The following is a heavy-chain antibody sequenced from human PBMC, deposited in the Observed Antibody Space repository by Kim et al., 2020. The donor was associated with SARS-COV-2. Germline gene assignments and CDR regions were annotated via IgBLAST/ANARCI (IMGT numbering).Heavy chain of an antibody. CDR3: ARHGVDSSIWHFDS. Sequence: SETLSLTCTVSGGSISISGGYYWAWIRQPPGKGLEWIGSIYYTGSTYYNPSLKSRLTTPIDTSKNQFSLKLSSVTATDTAVYYCARHGVDSSIWHFDSWGQGTLVTVS. D-gene: IGHD3-3*02. CDR2: IYYTGST. V-gene: IGHV4-39*01. J-gene: IGHJ4*02. CDR1: GGSISISGGYY.